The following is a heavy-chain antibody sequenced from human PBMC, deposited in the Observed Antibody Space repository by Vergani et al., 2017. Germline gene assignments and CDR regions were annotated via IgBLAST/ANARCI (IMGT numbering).Heavy chain of an antibody. CDR1: GFTFSSYC. CDR2: ISSSSSYI. CDR3: ARELYYYYYMDV. Sequence: EVQLVESGGGLVKPGGSLRLSCAASGFTFSSYCMNWVRQAPGKGLEWVSSISSSSSYIYYADSVKGRFTISRDNAKNSLYLQMNSLRAEDTAVYYCARELYYYYYMDVWGKGTTVTVSS. J-gene: IGHJ6*03. V-gene: IGHV3-21*01.